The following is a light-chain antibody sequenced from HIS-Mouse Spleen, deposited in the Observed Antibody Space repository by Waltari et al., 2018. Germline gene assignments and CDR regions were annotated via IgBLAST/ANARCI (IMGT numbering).Light chain of an antibody. CDR2: KDR. CDR3: QSADSSGTYV. V-gene: IGLV3-25*03. J-gene: IGLJ2*01. CDR1: ALPKQY. Sequence: SYELTQPPSVSVSPGQTARITCPGDALPKQYAYWYQQKPGQAPVLVIYKDRERPSGIPERFSGSSSGTTVTLTISGVQAEDEADYYCQSADSSGTYVFGGGTKLTVL.